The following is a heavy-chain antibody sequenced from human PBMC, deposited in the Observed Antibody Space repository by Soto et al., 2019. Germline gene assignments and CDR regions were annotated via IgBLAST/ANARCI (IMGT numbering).Heavy chain of an antibody. CDR1: GGTFSSYA. J-gene: IGHJ3*02. CDR2: IIPIFGTA. CDR3: ARQESMVRGNRAFDI. V-gene: IGHV1-69*13. Sequence: GASVKVSCKASGGTFSSYAISWVRQAPGQGLEWMGGIIPIFGTANYAQKFQGRVTITADESTSTAYMELSSLRSEDTAVYYCARQESMVRGNRAFDIWGQGTMVTVS. D-gene: IGHD3-10*01.